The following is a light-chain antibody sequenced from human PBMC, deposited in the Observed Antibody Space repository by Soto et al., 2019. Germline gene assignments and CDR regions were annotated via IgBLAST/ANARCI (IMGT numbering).Light chain of an antibody. Sequence: SQKTQSPASVSASVGNRVTITCRASQGISRLLAWNQQKTGKAPKLLSYAASSLQSGVPSRFSGRGSGTEFTCASSSVQPEDSATNYCQQANSFPFTFGGGTKVVIK. CDR1: QGISRL. V-gene: IGKV1-12*01. CDR3: QQANSFPFT. J-gene: IGKJ4*02. CDR2: AAS.